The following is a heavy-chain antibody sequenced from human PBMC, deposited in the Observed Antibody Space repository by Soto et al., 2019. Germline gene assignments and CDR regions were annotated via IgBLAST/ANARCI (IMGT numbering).Heavy chain of an antibody. Sequence: SETLSLTCTVSGGSISSGGYYWSWIRQHPGKGLEWIGYIYYSGSTYYNPSLKSRVTISVDTSKNQFSLKLSSVTAADTAVYYCARDPVIEPYFDYWGQGTLVTVSS. V-gene: IGHV4-31*03. J-gene: IGHJ4*02. CDR1: GGSISSGGYY. D-gene: IGHD2-21*01. CDR3: ARDPVIEPYFDY. CDR2: IYYSGST.